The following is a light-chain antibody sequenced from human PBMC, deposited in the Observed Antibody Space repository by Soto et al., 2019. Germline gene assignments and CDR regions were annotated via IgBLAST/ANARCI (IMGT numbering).Light chain of an antibody. V-gene: IGKV1-9*01. CDR3: QQLNSYPFT. Sequence: DIQLTQSPSFLSASVGDRVTITCRASQGISSSLAWYQQKPGKAPKLLIYVASTLQSGVPSRFSGSGSGTEFTLSISSLQPEDFAIYYCQQLNSYPFTFRPGTKVDIK. J-gene: IGKJ3*01. CDR1: QGISSS. CDR2: VAS.